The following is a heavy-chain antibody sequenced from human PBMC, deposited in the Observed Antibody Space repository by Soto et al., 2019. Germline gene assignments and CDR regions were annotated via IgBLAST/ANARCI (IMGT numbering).Heavy chain of an antibody. J-gene: IGHJ5*02. CDR2: IYHSGST. D-gene: IGHD2-15*01. CDR1: GGSISSSNW. V-gene: IGHV4-4*02. CDR3: ARGHVVAATLGLNWFDP. Sequence: PSETLSLTCAVSGGSISSSNWWSWVRQPPGKGLEWIGEIYHSGSTNYNPSLKSRVTISVDRSKNQFSLKLSSVTAADTAVYYCARGHVVAATLGLNWFDPWGQGTLVTVSS.